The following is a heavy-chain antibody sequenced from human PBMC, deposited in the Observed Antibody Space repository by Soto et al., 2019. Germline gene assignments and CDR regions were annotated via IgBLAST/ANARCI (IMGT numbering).Heavy chain of an antibody. D-gene: IGHD4-17*01. CDR1: GYSFTSYD. CDR2: INANNGNT. V-gene: IGHV1-18*01. Sequence: ASVKVSCKASGYSFTSYDINWVRQATGQGLEWMGWINANNGNTNYAQKLQGRVTMTTDTSTSTAYMELRSLRSDDTAVYYCACDYGHYYYGMDVWGQGTTVTVSS. J-gene: IGHJ6*02. CDR3: ACDYGHYYYGMDV.